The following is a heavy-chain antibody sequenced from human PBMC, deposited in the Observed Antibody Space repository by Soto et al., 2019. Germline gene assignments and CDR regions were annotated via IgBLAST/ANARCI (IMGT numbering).Heavy chain of an antibody. CDR3: ARPPFDSSGYYPN. CDR1: GFTFSRYA. V-gene: IGHV3-30*04. J-gene: IGHJ4*02. CDR2: ISYDGSDK. D-gene: IGHD3-22*01. Sequence: GGSLRLSCVVSGFTFSRYAMHWVRQAPGKGLEWVAAISYDGSDKNYADSVKGRFTISGDNSKDTLYLQMDSLRPDDTAVYYCARPPFDSSGYYPNWGQGTLVTVSS.